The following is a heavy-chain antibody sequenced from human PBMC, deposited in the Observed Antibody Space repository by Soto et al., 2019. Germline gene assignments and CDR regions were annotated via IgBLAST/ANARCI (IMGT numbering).Heavy chain of an antibody. D-gene: IGHD5-12*01. CDR1: GFPFSAFY. CDR2: IRGIGTTT. J-gene: IGHJ5*02. CDR3: VRDASGHAINRFDP. Sequence: QVQLVESGGDLVKPGGSLRLSCAASGFPFSAFYMAWVRQPPGKGLEWVAYIRGIGTTTYYADSVEGRFTISRDNAKNSLYLQMNSRRAEDTAIYYCVRDASGHAINRFDPWGQGIRVTVSS. V-gene: IGHV3-11*01.